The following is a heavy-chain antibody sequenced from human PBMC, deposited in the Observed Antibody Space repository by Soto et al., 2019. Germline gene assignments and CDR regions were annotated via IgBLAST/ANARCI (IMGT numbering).Heavy chain of an antibody. CDR2: FHKRGSI. CDR1: AGSFRDSNDH. J-gene: IGHJ4*02. V-gene: IGHV4-39*01. D-gene: IGHD3-16*02. CDR3: AHISSRSQFNY. Sequence: SETLSLTCTLSAGSFRDSNDHWGWIRRSPGQGLEWIGSFHKRGSIYHNPPFKSRATISVDTSKKQFSLKVNSVIAADTAVYYCAHISSRSQFNYWGQGTTVTVS.